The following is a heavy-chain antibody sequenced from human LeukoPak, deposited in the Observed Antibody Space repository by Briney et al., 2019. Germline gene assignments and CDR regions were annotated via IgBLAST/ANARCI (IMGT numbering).Heavy chain of an antibody. CDR1: GYTFTSYY. J-gene: IGHJ4*02. D-gene: IGHD4-17*01. CDR3: ASVKADYGEDY. CDR2: INPSGGST. V-gene: IGHV1-46*04. Sequence: GASVKVFCKASGYTFTSYYMHWVRQAPGQGLEWMGIINPSGGSTSYADSVKGRFTISRDNAKNTLYLQMNSLRAEDTAVYYCASVKADYGEDYWGQGTLVTVSS.